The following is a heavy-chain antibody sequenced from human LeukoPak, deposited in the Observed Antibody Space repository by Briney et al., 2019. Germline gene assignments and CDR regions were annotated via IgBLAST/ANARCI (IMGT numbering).Heavy chain of an antibody. V-gene: IGHV1-24*01. CDR3: ARDSSLGYSSGWPDY. Sequence: ASVKVSCKVSGYTLTELSMHWVRQAPGKGLEWMGGFDPEDGETVYAQKFQGRVTMTTDTSTSTAYMELRSLRSDDTAVYYCARDSSLGYSSGWPDYWGQGTLVTVSS. J-gene: IGHJ4*02. D-gene: IGHD6-19*01. CDR2: FDPEDGET. CDR1: GYTLTELS.